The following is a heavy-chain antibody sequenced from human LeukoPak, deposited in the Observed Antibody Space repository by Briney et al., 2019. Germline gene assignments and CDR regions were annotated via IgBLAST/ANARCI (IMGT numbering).Heavy chain of an antibody. Sequence: ASVKVSCKASGYTFTSYYMHWVRQAPGQGREWMGIINPSGGSTSYAQKFQGRVTMTRDTSTSTVYMELSPLRSQDTAVYYCAREEGTMIVVPRLLDYWGQGTLATVSS. CDR1: GYTFTSYY. J-gene: IGHJ4*02. D-gene: IGHD3-22*01. CDR3: AREEGTMIVVPRLLDY. V-gene: IGHV1-46*01. CDR2: INPSGGST.